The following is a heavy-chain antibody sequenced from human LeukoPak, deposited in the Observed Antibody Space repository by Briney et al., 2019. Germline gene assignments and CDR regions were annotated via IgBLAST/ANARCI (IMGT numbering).Heavy chain of an antibody. CDR3: ARGPNYSNFGSAYYYYMDV. CDR1: EFNFFSFG. V-gene: IGHV3-74*01. CDR2: IFTDGSTT. J-gene: IGHJ6*03. D-gene: IGHD4-11*01. Sequence: GGSLRLSCVASEFNFFSFGMQWVRQAPGKGLVWVSRIFTDGSTTSYADSVKGRFTISRDNAKNTLYLQMNSLRAEDTAVYYCARGPNYSNFGSAYYYYMDVWGKGTTVTVSS.